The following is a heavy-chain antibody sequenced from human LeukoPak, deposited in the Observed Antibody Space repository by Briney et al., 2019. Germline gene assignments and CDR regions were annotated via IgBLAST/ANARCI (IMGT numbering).Heavy chain of an antibody. V-gene: IGHV3-73*01. Sequence: GGSLRLSCAASGFTFSGSAMHWVRQASGKGLEWVGRIRSKAATYASEYVASVKGRFTISRDDSTNTAYLQMNSLQTKDTAVYYCTRQGPRELDYYYGMDVWGQGTTVTVS. CDR3: TRQGPRELDYYYGMDV. CDR1: GFTFSGSA. D-gene: IGHD1-26*01. J-gene: IGHJ6*02. CDR2: IRSKAATYAS.